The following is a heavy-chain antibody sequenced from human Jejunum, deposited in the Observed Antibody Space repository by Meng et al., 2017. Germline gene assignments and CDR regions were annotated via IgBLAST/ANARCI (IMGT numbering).Heavy chain of an antibody. CDR3: ARGAYTGRWDY. D-gene: IGHD1-26*01. CDR2: INPTSGST. Sequence: QVQLVQSGAEVKKLGASVKVSCKASGYPFTSNYLHWARQAPGQGLEWMGIINPTSGSTSYAQKFQGRVTMTRDTSTSTVYMELSSLRSEDAAVYYCARGAYTGRWDYWGQGTLVTVSS. J-gene: IGHJ4*02. CDR1: GYPFTSNY. V-gene: IGHV1-46*03.